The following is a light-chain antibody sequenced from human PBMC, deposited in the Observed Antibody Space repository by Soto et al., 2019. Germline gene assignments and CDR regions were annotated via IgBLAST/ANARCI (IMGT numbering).Light chain of an antibody. J-gene: IGKJ4*01. V-gene: IGKV3-15*01. Sequence: EIVMTQSPATLSVSSGERVSLSCRASQSISTNLAWYQQKPGQAPRLLIYGASTRATGLPARFSGSGSGTEFTLIISSLQSEDFAVYYCQQYSEWPPLTFGGGTKVEIK. CDR3: QQYSEWPPLT. CDR1: QSISTN. CDR2: GAS.